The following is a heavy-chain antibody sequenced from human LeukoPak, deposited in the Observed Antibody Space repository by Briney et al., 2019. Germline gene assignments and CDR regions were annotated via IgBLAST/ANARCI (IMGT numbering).Heavy chain of an antibody. D-gene: IGHD6-13*01. CDR3: AREDSSSWRIATKLDY. CDR2: MSYDGINK. J-gene: IGHJ4*02. CDR1: GFSFSSYT. Sequence: GRSLRLSCAASGFSFSSYTMHWVRQAPGKGLVWVAVMSYDGINKYYADSVKDRFTISGDNSKNTLYLQMNSLRAEDTAVYYCAREDSSSWRIATKLDYWGQGTLVTVSS. V-gene: IGHV3-30-3*01.